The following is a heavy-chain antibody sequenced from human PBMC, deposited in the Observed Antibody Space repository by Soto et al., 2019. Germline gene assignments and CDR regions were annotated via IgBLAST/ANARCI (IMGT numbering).Heavy chain of an antibody. J-gene: IGHJ4*02. D-gene: IGHD6-6*01. V-gene: IGHV1-46*01. CDR1: GYTFTSYY. CDR3: VGGVYSSSSAPPFDY. Sequence: ASVKVSCKASGYTFTSYYMHWVRQAPGQGLEWMGIINPSGGSTSYAQKFQGRVTMTMDTSTSTVYMELSSLRSEDTAVYYCVGGVYSSSSAPPFDYWGQGTLVTVSS. CDR2: INPSGGST.